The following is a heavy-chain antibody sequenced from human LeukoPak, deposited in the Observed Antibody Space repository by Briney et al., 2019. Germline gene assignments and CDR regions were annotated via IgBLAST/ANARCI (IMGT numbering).Heavy chain of an antibody. D-gene: IGHD3-10*01. CDR3: ARGGLTYYYAVDAFDI. CDR2: ISSSGSTI. V-gene: IGHV3-11*01. Sequence: GGSLRLSCAASGFTFSDYYMSWIRQAPGKGLEWVSYISSSGSTIYYADSVEGRFTISRDNAKNSLYLQMNSLRAEDTAVYYCARGGLTYYYAVDAFDIWGQGTMVTVSS. CDR1: GFTFSDYY. J-gene: IGHJ3*02.